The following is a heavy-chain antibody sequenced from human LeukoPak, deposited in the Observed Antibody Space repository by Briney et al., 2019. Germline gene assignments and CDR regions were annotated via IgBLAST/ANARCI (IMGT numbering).Heavy chain of an antibody. V-gene: IGHV3-7*01. CDR1: GFTFSSYW. Sequence: PGGSLRLSCAASGFTFSSYWMSWVRQAPGKGLEWVANIKQDGSEKYYVDSVKGRFTISRDNAKNSLYLQMNSLRAEDTAVYYCARDRRSSTSCYGSCYMDVWGKGTTVTVSS. CDR3: ARDRRSSTSCYGSCYMDV. J-gene: IGHJ6*03. CDR2: IKQDGSEK. D-gene: IGHD2-2*01.